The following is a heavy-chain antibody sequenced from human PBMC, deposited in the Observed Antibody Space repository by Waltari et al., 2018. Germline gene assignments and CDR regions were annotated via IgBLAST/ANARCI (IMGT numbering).Heavy chain of an antibody. CDR3: AKDRYGGWGDWYFDL. V-gene: IGHV3-23*01. CDR2: ISGSGGST. J-gene: IGHJ2*01. Sequence: PGKGLEWVSAISGSGGSTYYADSVKGRFTISRDNSKNTLYLQMNSLRAEDTAVYYCAKDRYGGWGDWYFDLWGRGTLVTVSS. D-gene: IGHD3-10*01.